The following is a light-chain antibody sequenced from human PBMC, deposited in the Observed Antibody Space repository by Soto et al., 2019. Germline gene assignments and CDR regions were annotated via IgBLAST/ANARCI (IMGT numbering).Light chain of an antibody. CDR2: GPS. CDR3: QQYGSSVT. Sequence: EIVLTQSPGTLSLSPGERATLSCWASQSVSNHYLGWTQQQPSHAPRILIYGPSTMATVIPDRFSGSGSGTDLNLTLSRLEPEDFAVYYCQQYGSSVTFGQGTNVDIK. CDR1: QSVSNHY. V-gene: IGKV3-20*01. J-gene: IGKJ1*01.